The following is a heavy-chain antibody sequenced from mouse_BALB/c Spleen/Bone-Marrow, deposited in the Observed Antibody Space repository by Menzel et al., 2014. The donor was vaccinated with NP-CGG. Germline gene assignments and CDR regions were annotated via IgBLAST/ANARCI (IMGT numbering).Heavy chain of an antibody. CDR2: IDPANGNT. D-gene: IGHD1-1*01. CDR1: GFNIKDTY. Sequence: DVKLVESGAELVKPGASVKLSCTASGFNIKDTYMHWVKQRPEQGLEWIGRIDPANGNTKYDPKFQGKATITADTSSNTAYLQLSSLTSEDTAVYYCASYYYGSSGLAYWGQGTLVTVSA. V-gene: IGHV14-3*02. J-gene: IGHJ3*01. CDR3: ASYYYGSSGLAY.